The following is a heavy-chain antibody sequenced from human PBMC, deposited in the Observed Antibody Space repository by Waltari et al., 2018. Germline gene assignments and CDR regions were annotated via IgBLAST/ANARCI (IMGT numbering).Heavy chain of an antibody. CDR3: ARATLNWGFDY. J-gene: IGHJ4*02. CDR1: GGSIRSYY. CDR2: IYYSGST. Sequence: QVQLQESGPGLVKPSETLSLTCTVSGGSIRSYYWRWIRQPPGKGLEWIGYIYYSGSTNYNPSLKSRVTISVDTSKNQFSLKLSSVTAADTAVYYCARATLNWGFDYWGQGTLVTVSS. D-gene: IGHD7-27*01. V-gene: IGHV4-59*01.